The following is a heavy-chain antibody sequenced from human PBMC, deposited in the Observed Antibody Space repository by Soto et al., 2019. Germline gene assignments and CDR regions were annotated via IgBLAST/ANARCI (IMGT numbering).Heavy chain of an antibody. V-gene: IGHV3-48*01. CDR3: ARDLLYYYGSGGYFDDAFDI. CDR2: ISSSSSTI. CDR1: GFTVSSNY. Sequence: GGSLRLSCAASGFTVSSNYMSWVRQAPGKGLEWVSYISSSSSTIYYADSVKGRFTISRDNAKNSLYLQMNSLRAEDTAVYYCARDLLYYYGSGGYFDDAFDIWGQRTMVTVSS. J-gene: IGHJ3*02. D-gene: IGHD3-10*01.